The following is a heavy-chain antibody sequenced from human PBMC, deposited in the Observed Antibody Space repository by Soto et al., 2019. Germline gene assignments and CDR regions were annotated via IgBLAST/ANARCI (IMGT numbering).Heavy chain of an antibody. Sequence: GASLKVACKASGVTFSSYAISWVRQAPGQGLEWMGGIIPIFGTANYAQKFQGRVTITADKSTSTAYMELSSLRSEDTAVYYCARKVPYYYDSSGQRDAFDIWGQGTMVTVSS. CDR2: IIPIFGTA. J-gene: IGHJ3*02. CDR1: GVTFSSYA. D-gene: IGHD3-22*01. V-gene: IGHV1-69*06. CDR3: ARKVPYYYDSSGQRDAFDI.